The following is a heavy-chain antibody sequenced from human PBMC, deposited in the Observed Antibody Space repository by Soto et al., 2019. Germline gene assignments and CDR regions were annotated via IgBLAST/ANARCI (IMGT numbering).Heavy chain of an antibody. Sequence: QVQLVQSGAEVKKPGASVKVSCKAAGYTFTSYDINWVRQATGQDFEWMGWMNPNSGNTAYAQKFQGRVTMTRDTSKSTDFMELSSLTSEDTAVYYCARGPRNWGVDYWGQGTLVTVSS. V-gene: IGHV1-8*01. J-gene: IGHJ4*02. CDR3: ARGPRNWGVDY. CDR2: MNPNSGNT. D-gene: IGHD7-27*01. CDR1: GYTFTSYD.